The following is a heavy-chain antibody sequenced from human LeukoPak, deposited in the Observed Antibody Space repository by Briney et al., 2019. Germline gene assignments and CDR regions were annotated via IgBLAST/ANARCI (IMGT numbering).Heavy chain of an antibody. CDR2: IYHSGST. J-gene: IGHJ3*02. Sequence: SETLSLTCTVSGGSISSGGYYWSWIRQPPGKGLEWIGYIYHSGSTNYNPSLKSRVTISVDTSKNQFSLKLSSVTAADTAVYYCARHLDAKYSYRPVYAFDIWGQGTMVTVSS. D-gene: IGHD5-18*01. CDR3: ARHLDAKYSYRPVYAFDI. V-gene: IGHV4-30-2*01. CDR1: GGSISSGGYY.